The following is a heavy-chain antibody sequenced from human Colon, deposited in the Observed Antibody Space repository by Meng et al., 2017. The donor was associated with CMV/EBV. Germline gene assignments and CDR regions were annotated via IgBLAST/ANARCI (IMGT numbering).Heavy chain of an antibody. CDR1: GYIFTELS. CDR2: FDPEDGET. V-gene: IGHV1-24*01. Sequence: GYIFTELSMHWVRQTPGNGLEWMGGFDPEDGETLYAQKFQDRVTMTEDTSTDTAYLELSSLRSEDTAVYYCATGRVGSGWSYDAFDLWGQGTMVTVSS. CDR3: ATGRVGSGWSYDAFDL. D-gene: IGHD6-19*01. J-gene: IGHJ3*01.